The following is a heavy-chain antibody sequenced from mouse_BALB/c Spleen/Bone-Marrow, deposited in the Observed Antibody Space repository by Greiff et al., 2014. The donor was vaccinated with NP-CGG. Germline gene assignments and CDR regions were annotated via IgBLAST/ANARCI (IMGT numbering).Heavy chain of an antibody. J-gene: IGHJ2*01. CDR1: GFTFSDYY. V-gene: IGHV5-12*02. CDR3: ARHSDYDYFDY. D-gene: IGHD2-4*01. CDR2: ISNGGGST. Sequence: EVKLVESGGGLVQPGGSLKLSCATSGFTFSDYYMYWVRQTPEKRLEWVAYISNGGGSTYYPDTVKGRFTISRDNAKNTLYLQMSRLESEDTAMYYCARHSDYDYFDYWGQGTTLTVSS.